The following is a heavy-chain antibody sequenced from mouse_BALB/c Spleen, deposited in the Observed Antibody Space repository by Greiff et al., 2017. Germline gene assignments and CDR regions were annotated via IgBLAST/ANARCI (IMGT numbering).Heavy chain of an antibody. Sequence: EVQGVESGGGLVQPGGSRKLSCAASGFTFSSFGMHWVRQAPEKGLEWVAYISSGSSTIYYADTVKGRFTISRDNPKNTLFLQMNSLRSEDTAMYYCARRGDYLAMDYWGQGTSVSVSS. V-gene: IGHV5-17*02. J-gene: IGHJ4*01. CDR1: GFTFSSFG. CDR3: ARRGDYLAMDY. CDR2: ISSGSSTI. D-gene: IGHD2-4*01.